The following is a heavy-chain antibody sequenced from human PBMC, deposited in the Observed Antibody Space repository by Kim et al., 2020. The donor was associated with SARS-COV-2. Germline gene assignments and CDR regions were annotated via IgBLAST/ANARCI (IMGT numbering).Heavy chain of an antibody. CDR2: ISFDGSNK. J-gene: IGHJ3*02. Sequence: GGSLRLSCAASGFTFSSYTMHWVRQSPGKGLEWVAVISFDGSNKNYVDSVKGRFTISRDNSKNTLYLQMNSLRAEDTAVYYCARDRGWFDALDIWGQGT. CDR3: ARDRGWFDALDI. D-gene: IGHD6-19*01. CDR1: GFTFSSYT. V-gene: IGHV3-30*04.